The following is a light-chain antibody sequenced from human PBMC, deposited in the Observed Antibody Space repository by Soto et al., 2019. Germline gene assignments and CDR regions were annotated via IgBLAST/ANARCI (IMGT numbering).Light chain of an antibody. CDR1: SSDVGGYNY. Sequence: QSALTQPASVSGSPGQSITMSCTGTSSDVGGYNYVSWYQQHPGKAPKLMIYEVSNRPSGVSNRFSGSKSGNTASLTISGLQAEDEADYYCSSYTSSSTLIYVFGTGTKVTVL. CDR3: SSYTSSSTLIYV. CDR2: EVS. V-gene: IGLV2-14*01. J-gene: IGLJ1*01.